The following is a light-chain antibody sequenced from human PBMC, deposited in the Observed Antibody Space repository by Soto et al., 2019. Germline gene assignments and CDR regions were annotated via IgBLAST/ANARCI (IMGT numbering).Light chain of an antibody. CDR2: DDR. CDR1: NIGRKS. Sequence: SYELTQPPSVSVAPGQTATITCGGNNIGRKSVHWYQQRPGQAPVLVVYDDRDRPSGIPERFSGSNSGNTASLTISRVEVGDEAEYHCQEWDSNFDQWIFGGGTKVTVL. V-gene: IGLV3-21*02. CDR3: QEWDSNFDQWI. J-gene: IGLJ2*01.